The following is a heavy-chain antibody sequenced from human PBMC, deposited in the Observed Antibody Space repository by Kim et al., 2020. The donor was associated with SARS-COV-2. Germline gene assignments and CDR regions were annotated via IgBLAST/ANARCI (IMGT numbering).Heavy chain of an antibody. V-gene: IGHV4-59*01. CDR3: ARASVVYYDSSGYYWGYYYGMDV. Sequence: SETLSLTCTVSGGSISSYYWSWIRQPPGKGLEWIGYIYYSGSTNFNPSLKSRVTISVDTSKNQFSLKLSSVTAADTAVYYCARASVVYYDSSGYYWGYYYGMDVWGQGTTVTVSS. CDR1: GGSISSYY. J-gene: IGHJ6*02. D-gene: IGHD3-22*01. CDR2: IYYSGST.